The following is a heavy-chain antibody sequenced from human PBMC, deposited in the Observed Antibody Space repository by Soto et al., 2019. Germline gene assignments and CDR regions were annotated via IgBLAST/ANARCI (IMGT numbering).Heavy chain of an antibody. J-gene: IGHJ5*01. CDR1: GSFVSGYY. Sequence: PSETLSPTCTVSGSFVSGYYSSWIRQPAGKGRGWIGSIYTGGSTTYTPTLKSRATMSVDTSKSKVSLKLNTVTDADTAVYYCARESTVAGTDNWFDVWGQGTMVTVSS. D-gene: IGHD6-13*01. V-gene: IGHV4-4*07. CDR2: IYTGGST. CDR3: ARESTVAGTDNWFDV.